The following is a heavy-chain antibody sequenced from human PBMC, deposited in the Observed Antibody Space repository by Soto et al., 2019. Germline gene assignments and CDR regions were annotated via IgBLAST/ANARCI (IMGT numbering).Heavy chain of an antibody. CDR2: INPNSGGT. D-gene: IGHD1-26*01. Sequence: RASVNVSCKASGYTFTGYYMHCVRQAPGQGLEWMGWINPNSGGTNYAQKFQGWVTMTRDTYISTAYMGLSRLRSDDTAVYYCARDFEGATGDYWGQGTLVPVSS. J-gene: IGHJ4*02. CDR1: GYTFTGYY. CDR3: ARDFEGATGDY. V-gene: IGHV1-2*04.